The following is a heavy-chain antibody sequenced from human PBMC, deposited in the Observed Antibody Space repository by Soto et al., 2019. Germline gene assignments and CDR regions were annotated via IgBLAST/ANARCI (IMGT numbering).Heavy chain of an antibody. CDR3: AREDIVIVPAAMNLYYYYMDV. D-gene: IGHD2-2*01. V-gene: IGHV3-11*01. Sequence: GGSLRLSCAASGSTFSGYFMSWIRQAPGKGLEWLSSISRSGDTIDYADSVKGRFTISRDNAKNSLYLQMNSLRAEDTAVYYCAREDIVIVPAAMNLYYYYMDVWGKGTTVTVSS. CDR2: ISRSGDTI. J-gene: IGHJ6*03. CDR1: GSTFSGYF.